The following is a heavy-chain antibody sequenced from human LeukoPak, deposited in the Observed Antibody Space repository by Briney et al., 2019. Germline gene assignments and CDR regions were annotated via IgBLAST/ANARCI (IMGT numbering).Heavy chain of an antibody. CDR1: GGSISSYY. Sequence: SETLSLTCTVSGGSISSYYWSWIRQSAGKGLEWIGRIYTSGSTNYNPSLKSRVTMSVDTSKNQFSLKLSSVTAADTAVYYCARGMYYYDSSGYVIFDYWGQGTLVTVSS. D-gene: IGHD3-22*01. CDR2: IYTSGST. CDR3: ARGMYYYDSSGYVIFDY. V-gene: IGHV4-4*07. J-gene: IGHJ4*02.